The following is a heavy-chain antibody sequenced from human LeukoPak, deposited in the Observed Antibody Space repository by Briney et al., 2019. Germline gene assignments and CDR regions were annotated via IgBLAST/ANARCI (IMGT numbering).Heavy chain of an antibody. CDR2: IYYSGST. CDR1: GGSISSYY. CDR3: ARGKTYYYGSGSYYSKPNFDY. J-gene: IGHJ4*02. D-gene: IGHD3-10*01. Sequence: PSETLSLTCTVSGGSISSYYWSWIRQPPGKGLEWIGYIYYSGSTNYNPSLKSRVTISVDTSKNQFSLKLSSVTAADTAVYYCARGKTYYYGSGSYYSKPNFDYWGQGTLVTVSS. V-gene: IGHV4-59*12.